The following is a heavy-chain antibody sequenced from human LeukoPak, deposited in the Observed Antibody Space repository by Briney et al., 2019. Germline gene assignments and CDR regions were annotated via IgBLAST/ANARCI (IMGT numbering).Heavy chain of an antibody. J-gene: IGHJ3*02. CDR1: GFTFSSYE. CDR2: ISRSGGTI. Sequence: PGGSLRLSCAASGFTFSSYEMIWVRQAPGKGLEWVSYISRSGGTIYYADSVKGRFTISRDNAKNSLYLQMNSLRADDTAVYHCARDPDDSIGAFDIWGRGTMVTVSS. CDR3: ARDPDDSIGAFDI. D-gene: IGHD3-16*01. V-gene: IGHV3-48*03.